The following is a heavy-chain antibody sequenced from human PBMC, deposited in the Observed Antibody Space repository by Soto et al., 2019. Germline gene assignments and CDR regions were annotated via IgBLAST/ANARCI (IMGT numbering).Heavy chain of an antibody. D-gene: IGHD1-1*01. CDR1: GFTFSSHW. J-gene: IGHJ4*02. CDR2: IGPDGSST. Sequence: EVQLVESGGGLVQPGGSLRLSCAASGFTFSSHWMHWVRQAPGKGLVWVSHIGPDGSSTRDADSVQGRFTISRDNARNTLYLQMNSLRDEDTAVYYCARDNNWSYDYWSQGILVTVSS. V-gene: IGHV3-74*01. CDR3: ARDNNWSYDY.